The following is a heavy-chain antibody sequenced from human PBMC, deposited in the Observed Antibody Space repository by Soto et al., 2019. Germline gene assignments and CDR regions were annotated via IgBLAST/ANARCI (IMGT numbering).Heavy chain of an antibody. D-gene: IGHD2-2*02. Sequence: QVQLVQSGAEVKKPGASVKVSCKASGYTFTSYDINWVRQATGQGLEWMGWMNPNSGNTGYAQKFQGRVTMPRNTSISTAYMELSSLRSENTAVYYCARVVSPVYCSSTSCYTNWFDPWGQGTLVTVSS. CDR1: GYTFTSYD. V-gene: IGHV1-8*01. J-gene: IGHJ5*02. CDR3: ARVVSPVYCSSTSCYTNWFDP. CDR2: MNPNSGNT.